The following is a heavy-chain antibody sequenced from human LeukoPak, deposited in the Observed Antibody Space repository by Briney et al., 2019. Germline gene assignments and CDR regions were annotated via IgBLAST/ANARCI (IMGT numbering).Heavy chain of an antibody. CDR1: GFTFSAYW. V-gene: IGHV3-7*01. CDR2: IKRDGDEK. J-gene: IGHJ4*02. Sequence: GRSLRLSCAASGFTFSAYWMGWVRLTPGKGLEWVANIKRDGDEKYSVDSVKGRFTIFRDNAKNSLYLQMNSLKAEDTAVYYCARIIHVDYTPLYYFDHWAQGTLVTVSS. CDR3: ARIIHVDYTPLYYFDH. D-gene: IGHD3-16*01.